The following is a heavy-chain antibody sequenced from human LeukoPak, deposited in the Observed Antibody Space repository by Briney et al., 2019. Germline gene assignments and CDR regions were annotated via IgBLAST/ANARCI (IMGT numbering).Heavy chain of an antibody. CDR2: ISGSGGST. D-gene: IGHD3-22*01. CDR1: GFTFSSYW. CDR3: AKGTEYYYDSSGYYPH. V-gene: IGHV3-23*01. J-gene: IGHJ4*02. Sequence: GGSLRLSCAASGFTFSSYWMSWVRQAPGKGLEWVSAISGSGGSTYYVDSVKGRFTISRDNSKNTLYLQMNSLRAEDTALYYCAKGTEYYYDSSGYYPHWGQGTLVTVSS.